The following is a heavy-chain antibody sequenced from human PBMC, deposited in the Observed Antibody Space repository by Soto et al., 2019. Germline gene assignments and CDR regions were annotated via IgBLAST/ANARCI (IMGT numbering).Heavy chain of an antibody. V-gene: IGHV1-58*01. CDR1: GFTFTSSA. J-gene: IGHJ4*02. CDR3: AADQDIVVVVAAI. D-gene: IGHD2-15*01. Sequence: VKVSCKASGFTFTSSAVQWVRQARGQRLEWIGWIVVGSGNTNYAQKFQERVTITRDMSTSTAYMELSSLRSEDTAVYYCAADQDIVVVVAAIWGQGTLVTVSS. CDR2: IVVGSGNT.